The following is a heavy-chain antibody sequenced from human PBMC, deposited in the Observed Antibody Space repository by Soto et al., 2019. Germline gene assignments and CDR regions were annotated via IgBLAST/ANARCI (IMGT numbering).Heavy chain of an antibody. CDR2: IYYSGST. CDR1: GGSIRSYY. V-gene: IGHV4-59*01. J-gene: IGHJ4*02. CDR3: ARHSFSGYCSSTSCYASPYYFDY. D-gene: IGHD2-2*01. Sequence: SETLSLTCTVSGGSIRSYYWSWIRQPPGKGLEWFGYIYYSGSTNYNPSLKSRVTISVDTSKNQFSLKLSSVTAADTAVYYCARHSFSGYCSSTSCYASPYYFDYWGQGTLVTVS.